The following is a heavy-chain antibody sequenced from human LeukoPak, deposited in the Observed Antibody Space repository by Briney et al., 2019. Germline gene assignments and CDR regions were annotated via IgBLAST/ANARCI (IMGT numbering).Heavy chain of an antibody. CDR3: AREAAAAGWGTHAFDI. J-gene: IGHJ3*02. V-gene: IGHV1-69*01. CDR2: IIPIFGTA. D-gene: IGHD6-13*01. CDR1: GGTFSSYA. Sequence: ASVRVSCKASGGTFSSYAISWVRQAPGQGLEWMGGIIPIFGTANYAQKFQGRVTITAAESTSTAYMELSSLRSEDTAVYYCAREAAAAGWGTHAFDIWGQGTMVTVSS.